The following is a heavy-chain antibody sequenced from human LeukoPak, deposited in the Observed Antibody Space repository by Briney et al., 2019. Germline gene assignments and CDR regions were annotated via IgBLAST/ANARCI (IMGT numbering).Heavy chain of an antibody. D-gene: IGHD5-18*01. V-gene: IGHV3-21*01. J-gene: IGHJ6*03. CDR1: GFTFSSYS. CDR2: ISSSSSYI. CDR3: AREFGYSYGYIPYYYYYMDV. Sequence: GGSLRLSCAASGFTFSSYSMNWVRQAPGKGLEWVSSISSSSSYIYYADSVKGRFTISRDNAKNSLYLQMNSLRAEDTAVYYCAREFGYSYGYIPYYYYYMDVWGKGTTVTVSS.